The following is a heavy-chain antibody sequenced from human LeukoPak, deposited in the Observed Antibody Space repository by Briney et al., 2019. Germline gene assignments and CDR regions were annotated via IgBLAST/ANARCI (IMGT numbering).Heavy chain of an antibody. D-gene: IGHD5-24*01. V-gene: IGHV1-69*05. J-gene: IGHJ1*01. CDR1: GGTFSIYA. CDR2: IIPIFGTA. Sequence: GSSVKASCKASGGTFSIYAISWVRQAPGQGLEWMGGIIPIFGTANYAQKFQGRVTITTDESTSTAYMELSSLRSEDTAVYYCASGRDGYNFYLGYFQHWGQGTLVTVSS. CDR3: ASGRDGYNFYLGYFQH.